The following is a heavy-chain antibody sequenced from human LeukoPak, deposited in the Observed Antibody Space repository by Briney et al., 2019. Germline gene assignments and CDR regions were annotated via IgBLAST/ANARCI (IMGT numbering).Heavy chain of an antibody. Sequence: PGGSLRLSCAGSGFTFSRYWMNWGRQAPGKGLEWVASIKQDGTEKYYVDSVKGRFTISRDNAEGSLYLHMNSLRAEDTALYFCASGYYLNTWGQGTLVTVSS. J-gene: IGHJ4*02. CDR1: GFTFSRYW. CDR3: ASGYYLNT. D-gene: IGHD3-3*01. CDR2: IKQDGTEK. V-gene: IGHV3-7*01.